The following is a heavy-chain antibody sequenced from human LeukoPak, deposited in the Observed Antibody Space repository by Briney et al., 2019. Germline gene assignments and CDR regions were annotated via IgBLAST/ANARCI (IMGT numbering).Heavy chain of an antibody. D-gene: IGHD6-6*01. CDR3: ARVYSSSPISGYYMDV. CDR2: IYTSGST. V-gene: IGHV4-4*07. J-gene: IGHJ6*03. Sequence: PSETLSLTCTVSGGSISSYYWSWIRQPAGKGLEWIGRIYTSGSTNYNPSLKSRVTMSVDTSKNQFSLKLSSVTAADTAVYHCARVYSSSPISGYYMDVWGKGTTVTVSS. CDR1: GGSISSYY.